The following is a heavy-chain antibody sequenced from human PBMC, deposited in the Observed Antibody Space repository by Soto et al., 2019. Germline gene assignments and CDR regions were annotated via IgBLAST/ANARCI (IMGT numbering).Heavy chain of an antibody. D-gene: IGHD2-2*01. CDR1: SAPVSSSTYT. J-gene: IGHJ6*02. V-gene: IGHV4-39*01. Sequence: QLQLQESGPGLVKPSETPSLTCTVSSAPVSSSTYTWGWIRQPPGKGLEWIGSIYYSGSTYYNPSRNSRVTVAVDTSKNQFSRKVTSGTAADTAVYYCARLHGYCISSSCHGHYAMDVWGQGTTVTVSS. CDR3: ARLHGYCISSSCHGHYAMDV. CDR2: IYYSGST.